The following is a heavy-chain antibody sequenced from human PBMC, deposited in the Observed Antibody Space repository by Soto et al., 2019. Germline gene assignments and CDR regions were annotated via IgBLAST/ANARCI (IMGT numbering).Heavy chain of an antibody. J-gene: IGHJ4*02. CDR1: GGSITNTDW. Sequence: SETLSLTCAVSGGSITNTDWWTWVRQPPGMGLEWVGDISLSGNTNYNPSLEGRAAISLDKSRNQFSLILNSVTAADTAVYYCASRGSSGTFWGQGTLVTVSS. CDR2: ISLSGNT. V-gene: IGHV4-4*02. D-gene: IGHD3-22*01. CDR3: ASRGSSGTF.